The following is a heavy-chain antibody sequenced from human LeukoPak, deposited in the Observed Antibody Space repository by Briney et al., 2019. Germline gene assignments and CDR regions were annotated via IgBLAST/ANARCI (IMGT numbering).Heavy chain of an antibody. Sequence: PSETLSLTYTVSGGSISSSSYYWGWIRQPPGKGLEWIGSIYYSGSTYYNSSLKSRVTISVDTSKNQFSLKLSSVTAADTAVYYCARQTVAGLFDYWGQGTLVTVSS. CDR2: IYYSGST. CDR3: ARQTVAGLFDY. CDR1: GGSISSSSYY. J-gene: IGHJ4*02. D-gene: IGHD6-19*01. V-gene: IGHV4-39*01.